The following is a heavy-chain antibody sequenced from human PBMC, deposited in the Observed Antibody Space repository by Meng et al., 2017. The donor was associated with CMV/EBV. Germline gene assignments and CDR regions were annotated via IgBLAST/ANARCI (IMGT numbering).Heavy chain of an antibody. Sequence: GGSLRLSCAASGFTFSSYAMSWVRQAPGKGLEWVAVISYDGSNKYYADSVKGRFTISRDNSKNTLYLQMNSLRAEDTAVYYCARVLDTAMVVDYWGQGTLVTVSS. D-gene: IGHD5-18*01. CDR2: ISYDGSNK. CDR3: ARVLDTAMVVDY. J-gene: IGHJ4*02. CDR1: GFTFSSYA. V-gene: IGHV3-30-3*01.